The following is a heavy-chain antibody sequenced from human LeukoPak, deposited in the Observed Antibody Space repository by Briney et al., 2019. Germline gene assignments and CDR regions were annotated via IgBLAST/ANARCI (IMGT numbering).Heavy chain of an antibody. Sequence: SETLSLTCTVSGGSISSYYWSWIRQPPGKGLEWIGYIYYSGSTNYNPSLKSRVAISIDRSKNQFSLYLSSVTAADTAVYYCASAYYYDTSGYFWFDYWGQGTLVTVSS. CDR2: IYYSGST. J-gene: IGHJ4*02. D-gene: IGHD3-22*01. CDR1: GGSISSYY. V-gene: IGHV4-59*12. CDR3: ASAYYYDTSGYFWFDY.